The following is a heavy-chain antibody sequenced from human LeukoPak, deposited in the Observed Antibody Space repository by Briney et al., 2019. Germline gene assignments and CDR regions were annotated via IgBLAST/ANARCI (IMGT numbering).Heavy chain of an antibody. D-gene: IGHD3-3*01. CDR3: ARVPFWSGYPGYYYGMDV. CDR2: IYYSGST. Sequence: SETLSLTCTVSGGSISSGDYYWSWIRQPPGKGLEWIGYIYYSGSTYYNPSLKSRVTISVDTSKNQFSLKLSSVTAAGTAVYYCARVPFWSGYPGYYYGMDVWGQGTTVTVSS. J-gene: IGHJ6*02. CDR1: GGSISSGDYY. V-gene: IGHV4-30-4*01.